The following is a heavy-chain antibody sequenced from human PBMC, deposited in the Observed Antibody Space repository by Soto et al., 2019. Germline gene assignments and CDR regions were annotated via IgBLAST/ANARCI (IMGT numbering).Heavy chain of an antibody. CDR2: ICPGDSDT. CDR3: ARRYYDFWSGYEAGYGMDV. V-gene: IGHV5-51*01. Sequence: GESLKISCKGSGYSFTSYWIGWVRQMPGKGLEWMGIICPGDSDTRYSPSFQGQVTISADKSISTAYLQWSSLKASDTAMYYCARRYYDFWSGYEAGYGMDVWGQGTTVTVSS. CDR1: GYSFTSYW. D-gene: IGHD3-3*01. J-gene: IGHJ6*02.